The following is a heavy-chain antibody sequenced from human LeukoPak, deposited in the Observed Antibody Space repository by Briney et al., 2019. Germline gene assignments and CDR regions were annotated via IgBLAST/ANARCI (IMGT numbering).Heavy chain of an antibody. CDR1: GDSVSSNSAT. D-gene: IGHD2/OR15-2a*01. CDR3: ARYFDHIGSFNY. CDR2: TYYRSKWYS. Sequence: SQTLSLTCAISGDSVSSNSATWSWIRQSPSRGLEWLGRTYYRSKWYSDYAVSVKSRITINSDTSKNQFSLQLNSVTPEDTAVYYCARYFDHIGSFNYWGQGTLVTVSS. J-gene: IGHJ4*02. V-gene: IGHV6-1*01.